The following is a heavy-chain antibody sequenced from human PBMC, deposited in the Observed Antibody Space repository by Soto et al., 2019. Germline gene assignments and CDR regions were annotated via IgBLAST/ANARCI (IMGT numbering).Heavy chain of an antibody. D-gene: IGHD1-1*01. V-gene: IGHV5-10-1*01. Sequence: PGESLKISCEVSNDNVNNYWIAWVRQLPGKGLEWMGRIDPSGSQTIYSPSFQGHVTISIDKSNSTAYLQWSSLRASDTAMYYCARIPVPLGIDHWGQGTLVTVSS. CDR2: IDPSGSQT. J-gene: IGHJ4*02. CDR3: ARIPVPLGIDH. CDR1: NDNVNNYW.